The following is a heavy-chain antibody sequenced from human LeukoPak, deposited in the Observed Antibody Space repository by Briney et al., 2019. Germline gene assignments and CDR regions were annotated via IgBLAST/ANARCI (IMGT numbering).Heavy chain of an antibody. D-gene: IGHD6-13*01. J-gene: IGHJ1*01. Sequence: GGSLRLSCAASGFTFSSYWMHWVRQVPGKGLEWISYISSSGSTIYFADSVEGRFTISRDNAKNSLYLQMNSLRAEDTAVYYCARPSRPYRSSEYFQHWGQGTLVIVSS. CDR1: GFTFSSYW. CDR2: ISSSGSTI. V-gene: IGHV3-48*04. CDR3: ARPSRPYRSSEYFQH.